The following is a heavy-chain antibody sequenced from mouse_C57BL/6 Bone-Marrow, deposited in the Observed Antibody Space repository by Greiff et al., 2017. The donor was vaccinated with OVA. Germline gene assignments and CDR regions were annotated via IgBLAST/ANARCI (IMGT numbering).Heavy chain of an antibody. Sequence: VKLMESGAELVKPGASVKMSCKASGYTFTSYWITWVKQRPGQGLEWIGDIYPGSGSTNYNEKFKSKATLTVDTSSSTAYMQLSSLTSEDSAVYYCARNYDYDRVYFDYWGQGTTLTVSS. CDR1: GYTFTSYW. V-gene: IGHV1-55*01. D-gene: IGHD2-4*01. CDR3: ARNYDYDRVYFDY. J-gene: IGHJ2*01. CDR2: IYPGSGST.